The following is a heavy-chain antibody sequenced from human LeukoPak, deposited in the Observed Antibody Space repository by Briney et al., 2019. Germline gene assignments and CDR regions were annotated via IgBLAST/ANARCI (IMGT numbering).Heavy chain of an antibody. D-gene: IGHD1-26*01. J-gene: IGHJ3*02. CDR2: ISGYNDNT. CDR1: DYSVINYD. Sequence: ASVKVSCKTSDYSVINYDISWVRQAPGQGLEWMGWISGYNDNTNYAQKLQGRVTMSTDTSTNTAYMELRSLRSDDTAMYYCARDESGFDIWGQGTMVTVSS. CDR3: ARDESGFDI. V-gene: IGHV1-18*01.